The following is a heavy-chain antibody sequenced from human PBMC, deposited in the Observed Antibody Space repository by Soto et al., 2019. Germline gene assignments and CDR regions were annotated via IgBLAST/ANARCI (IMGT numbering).Heavy chain of an antibody. V-gene: IGHV3-30*03. CDR3: ATTPQSGSYESGDY. CDR2: ISYDGSNK. CDR1: GFTFRSYG. Sequence: GGSLRLSCAASGFTFRSYGMHWVRQAPGKGLEWVAVISYDGSNKYYADSVKGRFTISRDNSKNTLYLQMNSLRAEDTAVYYCATTPQSGSYESGDYWGQGTLVTVSS. J-gene: IGHJ4*02. D-gene: IGHD1-26*01.